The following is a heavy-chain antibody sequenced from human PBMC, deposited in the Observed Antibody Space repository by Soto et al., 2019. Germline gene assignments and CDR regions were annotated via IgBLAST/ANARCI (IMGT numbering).Heavy chain of an antibody. CDR3: TRAMSTSSYYYYYGTDV. CDR1: GFTFSGYA. V-gene: IGHV3-30-3*01. J-gene: IGHJ6*02. D-gene: IGHD2-2*01. CDR2: ISYDGNNK. Sequence: GGSLRLSCAASGFTFSGYAIHWVRQAPDKGLEWLTLISYDGNNKYYADSVKGRFTVSRDNSRNTLYLQMHSLGDEDTAVYYCTRAMSTSSYYYYYGTDVWGQGTTVTVSS.